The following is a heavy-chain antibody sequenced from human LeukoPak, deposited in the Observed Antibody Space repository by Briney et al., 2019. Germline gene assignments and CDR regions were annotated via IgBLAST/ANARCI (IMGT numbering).Heavy chain of an antibody. D-gene: IGHD6-19*01. J-gene: IGHJ3*02. V-gene: IGHV4-59*01. CDR3: ARQGVNGWYGDAFDI. CDR1: NDSISSYY. Sequence: SETLSLTHTVSNDSISSYYWSCIRQPPGKGLEWIGYIFYSGSTNDNPSLKSRVTISIDTSKNQFSLKLNSVTAADTAVYYCARQGVNGWYGDAFDIWGQGTMVTVSS. CDR2: IFYSGST.